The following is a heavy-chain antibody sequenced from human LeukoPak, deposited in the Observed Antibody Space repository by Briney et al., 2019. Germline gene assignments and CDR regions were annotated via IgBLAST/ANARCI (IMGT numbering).Heavy chain of an antibody. J-gene: IGHJ4*02. CDR3: AGGVYSGCDY. CDR2: INPSGGST. CDR1: GYTFTIYY. D-gene: IGHD3-10*01. Sequence: GASVKVSCKASGYTFTIYYLHWVRQAPGQGLEWMGLINPSGGSTNYAQTFQGRVTMTRNTSTSTVYMELGGLRSEDTAVYYFAGGVYSGCDYWGQGTLVTVSS. V-gene: IGHV1-46*01.